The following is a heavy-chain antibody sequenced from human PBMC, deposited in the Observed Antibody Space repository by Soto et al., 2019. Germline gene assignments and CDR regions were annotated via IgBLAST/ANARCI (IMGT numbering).Heavy chain of an antibody. D-gene: IGHD1-26*01. Sequence: PSETLSLTCTVSGGSISSYYWSWIRQPPGKGLEWIGYIYFRGGTNYNPSLKSRVTISVDSSKNHFSLKLSSVTAADTAVYYCARRYGGNLDYWGQGTLVTVSS. CDR2: IYFRGGT. V-gene: IGHV4-59*08. CDR3: ARRYGGNLDY. CDR1: GGSISSYY. J-gene: IGHJ4*02.